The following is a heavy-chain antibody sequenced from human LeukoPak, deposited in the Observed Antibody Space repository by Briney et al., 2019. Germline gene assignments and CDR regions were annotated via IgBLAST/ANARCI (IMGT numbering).Heavy chain of an antibody. J-gene: IGHJ4*02. Sequence: GGSLRLSCTASGFTFGDYAMTWVRQTPGKGLEWVGFIASETYGGTAEYAASVKGRFIISRDDSKSIAYLQMNSLKTEDTAVYYCTRDQTPCYWGQGTLVTVSS. CDR1: GFTFGDYA. CDR2: IASETYGGTA. CDR3: TRDQTPCY. V-gene: IGHV3-49*04.